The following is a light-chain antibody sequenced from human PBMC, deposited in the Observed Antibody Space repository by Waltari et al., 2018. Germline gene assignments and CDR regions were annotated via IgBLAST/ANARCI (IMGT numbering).Light chain of an antibody. Sequence: EIVLTQSPATLSLSPGERATLSCMARQSVNWYLAWYQQRPGQAPRLLIYDTSNRATGVPARFSGSGSETDFTLTISSLEPDDSAVYYCQQRRNWPLTFGGGTKVEIK. CDR3: QQRRNWPLT. J-gene: IGKJ4*01. CDR1: QSVNWY. V-gene: IGKV3-11*01. CDR2: DTS.